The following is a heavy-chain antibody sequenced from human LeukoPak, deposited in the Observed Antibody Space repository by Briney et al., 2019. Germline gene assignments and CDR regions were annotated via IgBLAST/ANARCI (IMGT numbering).Heavy chain of an antibody. CDR3: ARVCSGGSCYRAFDI. Sequence: PSETLSLTCTVSGGSISSYYWSWIRQPPGKGLEWIGYIYYSGSTNYNPFLKSRVTISVDTSKNQFSLKLSSVTAADTAVYYCARVCSGGSCYRAFDIWGQGTMVTVSS. CDR1: GGSISSYY. CDR2: IYYSGST. D-gene: IGHD2-15*01. V-gene: IGHV4-59*12. J-gene: IGHJ3*02.